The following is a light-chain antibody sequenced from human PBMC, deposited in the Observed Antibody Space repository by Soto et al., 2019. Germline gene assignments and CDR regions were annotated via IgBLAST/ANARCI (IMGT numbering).Light chain of an antibody. CDR2: DAS. V-gene: IGKV3-11*01. CDR3: QQRSIWPRNT. CDR1: QSVSSY. J-gene: IGKJ2*01. Sequence: EIVLTQSPATLSLSPGERATLSCRASQSVSSYLAWYQQKPGQAPRLLIYDASNRATGIPARFSGSGSGTDFTLTISSLEPEDFAVYYCQQRSIWPRNTFGLGTKLEIK.